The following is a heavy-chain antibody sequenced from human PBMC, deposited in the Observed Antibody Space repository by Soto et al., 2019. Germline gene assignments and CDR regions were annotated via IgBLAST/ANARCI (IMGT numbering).Heavy chain of an antibody. CDR3: AKVGVRYCSGGSCYFHY. J-gene: IGHJ4*02. CDR2: ISYDGTNK. CDR1: AFTFSNYG. V-gene: IGHV3-30*18. D-gene: IGHD2-15*01. Sequence: GSLRLSCAASAFTFSNYGMHWVRQAPGKGLEWVAVISYDGTNKNYADSVKGRFTISRDNSKNTLYLQMNSLRAEDTAVYYCAKVGVRYCSGGSCYFHYWGQGTLVTVSS.